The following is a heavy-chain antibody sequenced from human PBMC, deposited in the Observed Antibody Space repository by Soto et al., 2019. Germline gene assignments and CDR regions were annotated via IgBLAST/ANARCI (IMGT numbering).Heavy chain of an antibody. CDR1: GGTFSSYT. Sequence: SVKVSCKASGGTFSSYTISWVRQAPGQGLEWMGRIIPILGIANYAQKFQGRVTITADKSTSTAYMELSSLRSEDTAVYYCARDSVAVAGDYYYYYGMDVWGQGTTVTVSS. CDR2: IIPILGIA. CDR3: ARDSVAVAGDYYYYYGMDV. J-gene: IGHJ6*02. V-gene: IGHV1-69*04. D-gene: IGHD6-19*01.